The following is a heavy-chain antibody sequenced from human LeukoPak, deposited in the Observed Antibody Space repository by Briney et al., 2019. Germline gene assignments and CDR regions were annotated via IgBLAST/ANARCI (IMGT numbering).Heavy chain of an antibody. CDR3: ARGAVAGTGDYFDY. Sequence: GGSLRLSCAASGFTFSSYWMSWVRQAPGKGLEGVANIKQDGSEKYYVDSVKGRFTISRDNAKNSLYLQMNSLRAEDTAVYYCARGAVAGTGDYFDYWGQGTLVTVSS. J-gene: IGHJ4*02. V-gene: IGHV3-7*01. CDR1: GFTFSSYW. D-gene: IGHD6-19*01. CDR2: IKQDGSEK.